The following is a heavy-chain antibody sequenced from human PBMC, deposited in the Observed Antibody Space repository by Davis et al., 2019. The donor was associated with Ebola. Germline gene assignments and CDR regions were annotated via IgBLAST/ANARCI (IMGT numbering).Heavy chain of an antibody. D-gene: IGHD3-10*01. J-gene: IGHJ4*02. CDR1: GYIFTSYA. Sequence: ASVKVSCKASGYIFTSYAMHWVRQAPGQRLEWMGWINAGNGNTKYSQKFQGRVTITSDTSASTAYMELSSLRSEDTAVYYCARGPSMVPGLIIDWGQGTLVTVSS. CDR3: ARGPSMVPGLIID. V-gene: IGHV1-3*01. CDR2: INAGNGNT.